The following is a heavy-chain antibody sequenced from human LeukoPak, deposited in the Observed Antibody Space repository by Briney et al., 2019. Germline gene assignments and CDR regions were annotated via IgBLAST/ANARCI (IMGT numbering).Heavy chain of an antibody. Sequence: ASAKVPCKASGYTFTSYGISWVRQAPGQGLEWMGWISAYNGNTNYAQKLQGRVTMTTDTSTSTAYMELRSLRSDDTAVYYCARDWGMVRGVIIPSFDYWAREPWSPSPQ. CDR1: GYTFTSYG. V-gene: IGHV1-18*01. CDR2: ISAYNGNT. J-gene: IGHJ4*02. D-gene: IGHD3-10*01. CDR3: ARDWGMVRGVIIPSFDY.